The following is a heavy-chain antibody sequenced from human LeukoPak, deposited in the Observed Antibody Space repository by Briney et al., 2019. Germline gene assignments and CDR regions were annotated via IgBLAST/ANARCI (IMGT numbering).Heavy chain of an antibody. CDR1: GITLSNNG. CDR2: ISDSGGST. Sequence: GGSLRPSCAVSGITLSNNGMSWVRQAPGKGLEWVAGISDSGGSTNYADSVKGQFTISRDNPKNTLYLQMNSLRAEDTAVYFCAKRGVVIRVILVGFHKEAYYFDSWGQGALVTVSS. V-gene: IGHV3-23*01. J-gene: IGHJ4*02. D-gene: IGHD3-22*01. CDR3: AKRGVVIRVILVGFHKEAYYFDS.